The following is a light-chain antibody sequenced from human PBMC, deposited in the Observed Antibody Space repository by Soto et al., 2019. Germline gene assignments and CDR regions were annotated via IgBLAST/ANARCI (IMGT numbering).Light chain of an antibody. Sequence: DIQMTQSPSSLSASVGDRVTITCRASQSISNYLNWYQQKPGKAPKLLIYGASNLQSGVPSRFSGSGSGTDFTLTISSLQPEEFATYYCQQSYSTPRTFGEGTKV. J-gene: IGKJ1*01. CDR2: GAS. CDR3: QQSYSTPRT. V-gene: IGKV1-39*01. CDR1: QSISNY.